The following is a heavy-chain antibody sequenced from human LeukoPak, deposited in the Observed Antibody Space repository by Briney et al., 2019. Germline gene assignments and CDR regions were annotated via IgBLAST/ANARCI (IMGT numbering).Heavy chain of an antibody. V-gene: IGHV4-39*01. D-gene: IGHD4/OR15-4a*01. Sequence: PSETLSLTCTVSGGSISSGTYHWGWTRQPPGKGLEWIGSIYYSGTTYSNPSLNSRVTISRDTSKNQFSLQLHSVTAADTAVYYCVRHDGRGGATMGAWDCWGQGSLVTVSS. CDR1: GGSISSGTYH. CDR2: IYYSGTT. J-gene: IGHJ4*02. CDR3: VRHDGRGGATMGAWDC.